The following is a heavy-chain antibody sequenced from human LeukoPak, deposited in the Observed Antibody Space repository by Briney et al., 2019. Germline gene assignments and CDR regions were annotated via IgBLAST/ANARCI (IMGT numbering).Heavy chain of an antibody. V-gene: IGHV4-4*07. CDR3: ARDSGTTGEVKFDP. J-gene: IGHJ5*02. CDR2: IYASGST. CDR1: GFTFDDYG. Sequence: GSLRLSCAASGFTFDDYGMSWIRQPAGKGLEWIGRIYASGSTTYNPSLKSRVTMAVDTSKTQFSLKLSSVTAADTAVYYCARDSGTTGEVKFDPWGQGTLVTVSA. D-gene: IGHD3-10*01.